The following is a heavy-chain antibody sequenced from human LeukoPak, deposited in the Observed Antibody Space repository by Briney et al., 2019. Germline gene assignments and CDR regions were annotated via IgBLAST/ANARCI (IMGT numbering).Heavy chain of an antibody. D-gene: IGHD2-15*01. CDR3: ARVLRYCSGGNCYSGGLGYMDV. V-gene: IGHV3-11*01. CDR2: ISRSGSTK. CDR1: GFTFRDYN. J-gene: IGHJ6*03. Sequence: GGSLRLSCAASGFTFRDYNMRWIRQAPGEGLEWDSSISRSGSTKYYADSVKGRFTISRDNAKNSLFLQMNSLRAEDTAVYYCARVLRYCSGGNCYSGGLGYMDVWGKGTTVTISS.